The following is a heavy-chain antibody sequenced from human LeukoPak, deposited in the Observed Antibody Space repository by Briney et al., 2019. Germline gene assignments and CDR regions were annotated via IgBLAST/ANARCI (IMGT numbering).Heavy chain of an antibody. Sequence: SVKVSCKASGGTLRRHTITWVRQAPGQGLEWMGRIIPMVGIANYAQKFQGRVTITADTSTDTAYMDLISLRSEDTVVYYCASRSHKTIVGADTREVGDYWGQGTLVTVSS. V-gene: IGHV1-69*02. D-gene: IGHD6-19*01. CDR3: ASRSHKTIVGADTREVGDY. CDR2: IIPMVGIA. J-gene: IGHJ4*02. CDR1: GGTLRRHT.